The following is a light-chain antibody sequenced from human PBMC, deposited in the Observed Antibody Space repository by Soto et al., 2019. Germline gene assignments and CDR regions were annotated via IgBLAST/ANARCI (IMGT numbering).Light chain of an antibody. CDR3: QQYGSSSRT. V-gene: IGKV3-20*01. CDR2: GAA. CDR1: QSVSSY. Sequence: EIVLTQSPGTLSLSPGERATLSYRASQSVSSYLAWYQQKPGQAPRLLIYGAASRATGIPDRFSGSGSGTEFPLNIGRLEPEDFAVYSCQQYGSSSRTFGQGTKVEI. J-gene: IGKJ1*01.